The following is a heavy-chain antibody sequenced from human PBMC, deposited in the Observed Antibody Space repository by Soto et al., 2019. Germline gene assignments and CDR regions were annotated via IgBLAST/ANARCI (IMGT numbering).Heavy chain of an antibody. CDR1: GGSISSYY. Sequence: SETLSLTCTVSGGSISSYYWSWIRQPPGKGLEWIGYIYYSGNTNYNPSLKSRVTISVDTSKNQFSLKLSSVTAVDTAVYYCGRGEVDRYNWNYGIDYWGQGTLVTVSS. J-gene: IGHJ4*02. CDR2: IYYSGNT. V-gene: IGHV4-59*01. CDR3: GRGEVDRYNWNYGIDY. D-gene: IGHD1-7*01.